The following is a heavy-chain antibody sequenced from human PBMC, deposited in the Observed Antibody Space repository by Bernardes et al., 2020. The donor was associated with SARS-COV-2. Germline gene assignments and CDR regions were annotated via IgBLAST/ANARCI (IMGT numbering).Heavy chain of an antibody. CDR1: GGSISSDY. D-gene: IGHD6-13*01. CDR3: ARQRAYWPRSSCSLPSDYSYDMDV. V-gene: IGHV4-59*01. Sequence: SETLSLTCTVSGGSISSDYWSWIRQSPGKGLEWIGYFPHSGATNYNPSLQSRVTISVDTSKNQFSLNLTSVTAADTALFYCARQRAYWPRSSCSLPSDYSYDMDVWGKGTTVTVSS. CDR2: FPHSGAT. J-gene: IGHJ6*03.